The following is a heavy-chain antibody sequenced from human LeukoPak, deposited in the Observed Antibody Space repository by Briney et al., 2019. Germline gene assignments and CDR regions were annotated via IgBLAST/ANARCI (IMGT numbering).Heavy chain of an antibody. J-gene: IGHJ5*02. D-gene: IGHD1-1*01. CDR1: GFTFSTYA. CDR2: ISGSGGST. Sequence: QTGGSLRLSCAASGFTFSTYAMLWVRQAPGKGLEWVSAISGSGGSTYYADSVKGRFTISRDNSKNTLYLQMNSLRAEDTAVYYCAKSTIQNWFDPWGQGTLVTVSS. V-gene: IGHV3-23*01. CDR3: AKSTIQNWFDP.